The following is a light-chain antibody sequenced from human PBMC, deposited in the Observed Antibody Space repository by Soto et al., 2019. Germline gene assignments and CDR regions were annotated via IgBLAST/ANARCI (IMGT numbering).Light chain of an antibody. V-gene: IGLV2-14*01. CDR1: SSDVGRSNH. J-gene: IGLJ2*01. CDR3: SAHTYGALV. CDR2: EVS. Sequence: QSVLTQPASVSGSPGRSITISCTGTSSDVGRSNHVFWYQQHPGKAPKLIIYEVSSRPSGVSNRFSGSKSGNTASLTISGLQAEDEADYYCSAHTYGALVFGGGTKVTVL.